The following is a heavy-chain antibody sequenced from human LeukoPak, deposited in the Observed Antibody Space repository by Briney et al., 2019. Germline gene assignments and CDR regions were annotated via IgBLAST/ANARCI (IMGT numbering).Heavy chain of an antibody. Sequence: GGSLRLSCAASGFTFSTYAMSWVRLAPGKGLEWVSSISSSSSYIYYADSVKGRFTISRDNAKNSLYLQMNSLRAEDTAVYYCAREGSSSPKDVWGQGTTVTDSS. CDR2: ISSSSSYI. V-gene: IGHV3-21*01. J-gene: IGHJ6*02. D-gene: IGHD6-13*01. CDR3: AREGSSSPKDV. CDR1: GFTFSTYA.